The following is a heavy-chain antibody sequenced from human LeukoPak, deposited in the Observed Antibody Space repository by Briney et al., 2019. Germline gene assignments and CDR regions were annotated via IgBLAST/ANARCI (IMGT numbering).Heavy chain of an antibody. CDR1: GFTFGDFA. CDR3: SREEYCSGTSCFDY. J-gene: IGHJ4*02. D-gene: IGHD2-15*01. Sequence: GGSLRLSCSTSGFTFGDFAMNWVRQAPGRGLEGVGLIRSKVYGGTADYAASVKGRFTISRDDSKSIAYLQMNSLKTEDTAVYYCSREEYCSGTSCFDYWGQGTLVTVSS. V-gene: IGHV3-49*04. CDR2: IRSKVYGGTA.